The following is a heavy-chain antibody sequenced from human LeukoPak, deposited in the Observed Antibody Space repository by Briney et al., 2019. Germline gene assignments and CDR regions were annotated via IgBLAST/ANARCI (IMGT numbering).Heavy chain of an antibody. CDR3: AKAQYDSSGYVPDY. CDR1: GFAFNSQT. D-gene: IGHD3-22*01. CDR2: IKEDEIEI. Sequence: GGSLRLSCAASGFAFNSQTMSWVRQAPGKGLEWVASIKEDEIEIHYVDSVKGRFTISRDNSKNTLYLQMNSLRAEDTAVYYCAKAQYDSSGYVPDYWGQGTLVTVSS. J-gene: IGHJ4*02. V-gene: IGHV3-7*01.